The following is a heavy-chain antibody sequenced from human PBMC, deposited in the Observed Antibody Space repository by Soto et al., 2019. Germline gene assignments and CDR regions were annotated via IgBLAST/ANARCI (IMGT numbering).Heavy chain of an antibody. D-gene: IGHD3-22*01. CDR2: ISGSGGST. CDR1: GFTVSSYA. CDR3: AKHHTQDRHYYYDSSGYPPYYFDY. J-gene: IGHJ4*02. Sequence: AVRISCEASGFTVSSYARSWVRQAPGKGLEWVSAISGSGGSTYYADSVKGRFTISRDNSKNTLYLQMNSLRAEDTAVYYCAKHHTQDRHYYYDSSGYPPYYFDYWGQGTLVLVFS. V-gene: IGHV3-23*01.